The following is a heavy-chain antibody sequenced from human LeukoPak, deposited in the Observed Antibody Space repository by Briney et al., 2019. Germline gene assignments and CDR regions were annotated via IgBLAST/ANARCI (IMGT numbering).Heavy chain of an antibody. CDR1: GFTFSSYA. J-gene: IGHJ1*01. CDR2: ISYDGSNK. V-gene: IGHV3-30*04. CDR3: ARDGCSSTSCSQFQH. Sequence: GGSLRLSCAASGFTFSSYAMHWVRQAPGKGLEWVAVISYDGSNKCYADSVKGRFTISRDNSKNTLYLQMNSLRAEDTAVYYCARDGCSSTSCSQFQHWGQGTLVAVSS. D-gene: IGHD2-2*01.